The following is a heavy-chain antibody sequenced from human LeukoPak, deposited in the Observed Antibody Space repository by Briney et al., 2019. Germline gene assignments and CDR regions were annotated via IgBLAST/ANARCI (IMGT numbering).Heavy chain of an antibody. V-gene: IGHV4-61*02. Sequence: SETLSLTCTVSGGSISSSSDYWTWIRQPAGKGLEWVGRIYTSGTPNYNPSLKSRVTISIDTSKNQFSLKLSSVTAADTAVYYCARDRVGDYFDYWGQGTLVTVSS. CDR1: GGSISSSSDY. J-gene: IGHJ4*02. CDR3: ARDRVGDYFDY. CDR2: IYTSGTP. D-gene: IGHD3-16*01.